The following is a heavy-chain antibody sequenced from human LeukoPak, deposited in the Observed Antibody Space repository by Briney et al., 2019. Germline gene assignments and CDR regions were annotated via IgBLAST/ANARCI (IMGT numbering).Heavy chain of an antibody. D-gene: IGHD6-13*01. Sequence: PSETLSLTCAVYGGSFTGYYWGWIRHSPGKGLEWIWEVNYSGSTNNNPSLRSRVTISIDTSKNQFSLQLSSVTAADTAVYYCARKIEAAGRGGWVCWGQGTPVTVSS. CDR3: ARKIEAAGRGGWVC. CDR1: GGSFTGYY. J-gene: IGHJ4*02. CDR2: VNYSGST. V-gene: IGHV4-34*01.